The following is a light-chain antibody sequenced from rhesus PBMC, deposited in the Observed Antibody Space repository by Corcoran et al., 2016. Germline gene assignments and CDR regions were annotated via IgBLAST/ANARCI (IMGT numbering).Light chain of an antibody. Sequence: QSAPTQPPSVSGSPGQSVTISCTGTRSNIGGYNYVSWYQQHPGKAPKLMIYGVSNRPSGVSDRFSGSKSGNTASLTISGLQAEDEADYYGCSYTTSSTYIFGAGTRLTVL. CDR3: CSYTTSSTYI. J-gene: IGLJ1*01. CDR2: GVS. V-gene: IGLV2S7*01. CDR1: RSNIGGYNY.